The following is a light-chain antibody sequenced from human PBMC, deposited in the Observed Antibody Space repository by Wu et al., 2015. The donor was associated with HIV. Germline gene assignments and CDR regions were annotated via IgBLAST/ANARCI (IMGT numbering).Light chain of an antibody. CDR2: AAS. J-gene: IGKJ1*01. CDR1: QTISSY. CDR3: QQSYILPWT. V-gene: IGKV1-39*01. Sequence: DIQMTQSPSSLSVSVGDRVTISCRASQTISSYLNWYQQKPGKAPKFLIYAASSLQSGVPSRFSGSGSGTDFTLTISSLQPEDFATYYCQQSYILPWTFGQGTRVEIK.